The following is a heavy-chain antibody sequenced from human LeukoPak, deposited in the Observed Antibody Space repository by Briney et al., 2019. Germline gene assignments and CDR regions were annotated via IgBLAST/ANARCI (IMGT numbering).Heavy chain of an antibody. CDR1: GFSFDDYG. V-gene: IGHV3-20*04. CDR2: INWNGGST. CDR3: ARDSTQPGPVVVGATYAGFDY. Sequence: PGGSLRLSCAASGFSFDDYGMSWVRQAPGKGLEWVSGINWNGGSTVYADSVKGRFTISRDNAKNSLYLQVNSLRVDDTALYYCARDSTQPGPVVVGATYAGFDYWGQGTLVTVSS. D-gene: IGHD2-15*01. J-gene: IGHJ4*02.